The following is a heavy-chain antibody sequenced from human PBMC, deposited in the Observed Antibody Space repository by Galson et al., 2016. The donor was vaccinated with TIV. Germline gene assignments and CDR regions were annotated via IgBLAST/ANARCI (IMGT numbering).Heavy chain of an antibody. V-gene: IGHV3-30-3*01. Sequence: SLRLSCAASGFTFSSHAMHWVRQAPGKGLEWVAVISYDGTKTYHADSVKGRFTISRDNSKNTLYLQMNSLRAEDTAVYYCARDSGYNHGYTLGNYWGQGALVTVSS. J-gene: IGHJ4*02. CDR2: ISYDGTKT. D-gene: IGHD5-18*01. CDR3: ARDSGYNHGYTLGNY. CDR1: GFTFSSHA.